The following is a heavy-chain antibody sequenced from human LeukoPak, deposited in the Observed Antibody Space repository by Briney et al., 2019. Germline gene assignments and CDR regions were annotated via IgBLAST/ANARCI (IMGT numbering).Heavy chain of an antibody. CDR1: GFTFSSYS. D-gene: IGHD5-18*01. CDR3: ARDWEGYSYGFFDY. CDR2: ISSHSSYI. Sequence: PGGSLRLSCAASGFTFSSYSMNWVRQAPGKGLEWVSSISSHSSYIYYADSLKGRFTISRDNPKNSLYLQMNSLRAEDTAVYYCARDWEGYSYGFFDYWGQGTLVTVSS. V-gene: IGHV3-21*04. J-gene: IGHJ4*02.